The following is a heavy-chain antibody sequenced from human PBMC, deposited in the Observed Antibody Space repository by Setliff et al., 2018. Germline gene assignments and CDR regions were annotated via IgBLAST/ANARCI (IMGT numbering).Heavy chain of an antibody. D-gene: IGHD3-3*01. Sequence: PSETLSLTCTVSGDSISSDSHYWSWMRQPPGKGLEWIGHIFKSGTNFHPSFRSRVSMSVDTSKSQFSLELTSVTAADTALYYCARDHFGVAGDSWGPGTLVTVSS. CDR3: ARDHFGVAGDS. V-gene: IGHV4-61*09. CDR2: IFKSGT. CDR1: GDSISSDSHY. J-gene: IGHJ4*02.